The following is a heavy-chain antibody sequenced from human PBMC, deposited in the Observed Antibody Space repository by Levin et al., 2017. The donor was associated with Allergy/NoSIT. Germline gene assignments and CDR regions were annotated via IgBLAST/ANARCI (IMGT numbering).Heavy chain of an antibody. V-gene: IGHV4-30-4*08. J-gene: IGHJ5*02. CDR1: GVSITSGHYY. Sequence: SETLSLTCTVSGVSITSGHYYWSWIRQTPGKGLEWIGHIYHSGGTDYNPSLKSRLTMSVDTSKNQFSLKLSSVTAADTAVYYCARVLFDYYGSRSSNSENWFDPWGQGTPVTVSS. CDR2: IYHSGGT. D-gene: IGHD3-10*01. CDR3: ARVLFDYYGSRSSNSENWFDP.